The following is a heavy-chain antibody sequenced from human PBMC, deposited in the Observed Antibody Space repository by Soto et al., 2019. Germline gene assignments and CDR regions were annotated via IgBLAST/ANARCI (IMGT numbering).Heavy chain of an antibody. Sequence: ASVKVSCKASGYTFTSYAMHWVRPAPGQRLEWMGWINAGNGNTKYSQKFQGRVTITRDTSASTAYMELSSLRSEDTAVYYCTRYYYDSGNYGDYWGQGTQVTVSS. D-gene: IGHD3-10*01. CDR3: TRYYYDSGNYGDY. CDR2: INAGNGNT. V-gene: IGHV1-3*01. J-gene: IGHJ4*02. CDR1: GYTFTSYA.